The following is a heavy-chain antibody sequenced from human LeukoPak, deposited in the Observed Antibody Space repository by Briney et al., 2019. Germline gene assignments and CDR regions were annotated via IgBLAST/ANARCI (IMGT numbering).Heavy chain of an antibody. Sequence: PSETLSLTCTVSGGSITINTYSWGWIRQPPGKGLEWIGTINYSGGTSYKPSLKSRVTISVDTSKNQFSLKLSSVTAADTAVYYCARGQLGPFDYWGQGTLVTVSS. CDR3: ARGQLGPFDY. V-gene: IGHV4-39*07. J-gene: IGHJ4*02. CDR2: INYSGGT. D-gene: IGHD6-6*01. CDR1: GGSITINTYS.